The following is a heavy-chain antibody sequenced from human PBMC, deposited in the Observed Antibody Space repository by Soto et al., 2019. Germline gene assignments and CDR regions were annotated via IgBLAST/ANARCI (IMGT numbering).Heavy chain of an antibody. V-gene: IGHV3-23*01. Sequence: GGSLRLSCAASGFTFSSYAMSWVRQAPGKGLEWVSAISGSGGSTYYADSVKGRFTISRDNSKNTLYLQMNSLRAEDTAVYYCAKEASGVVVPAAMNDAFDIWGQGTMVTVSS. D-gene: IGHD2-2*01. CDR1: GFTFSSYA. J-gene: IGHJ3*02. CDR2: ISGSGGST. CDR3: AKEASGVVVPAAMNDAFDI.